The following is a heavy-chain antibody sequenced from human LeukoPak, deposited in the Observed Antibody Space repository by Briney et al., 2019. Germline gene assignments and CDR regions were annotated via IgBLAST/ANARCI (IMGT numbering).Heavy chain of an antibody. D-gene: IGHD4-23*01. CDR1: GFTFSISA. V-gene: IGHV3-64*04. CDR3: ARDSYGGKDY. J-gene: IGHJ4*02. CDR2: ISGNGVTT. Sequence: GGSLRLSCSASGFTFSISAMHWVRQAPGKGLQYVSVISGNGVTTSYADSVKGRFTISRDNSKNTLYLQMNSLRAEDTAVYYCARDSYGGKDYWGQGTLVTVSS.